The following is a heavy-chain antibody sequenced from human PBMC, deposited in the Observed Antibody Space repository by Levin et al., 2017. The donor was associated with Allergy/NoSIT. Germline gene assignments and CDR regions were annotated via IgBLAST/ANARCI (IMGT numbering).Heavy chain of an antibody. CDR1: GFTFSSYE. CDR2: ISSSGSTI. Sequence: SCAASGFTFSSYEMDWVRQAPGKGLEWVSYISSSGSTIYYADSVKGRFTISRDNAKTSLYLQMNSLRAEDTAVYYCVRGYCTTTTCYTSADYWGRGTLVTVSS. CDR3: VRGYCTTTTCYTSADY. J-gene: IGHJ4*02. D-gene: IGHD2-2*02. V-gene: IGHV3-48*03.